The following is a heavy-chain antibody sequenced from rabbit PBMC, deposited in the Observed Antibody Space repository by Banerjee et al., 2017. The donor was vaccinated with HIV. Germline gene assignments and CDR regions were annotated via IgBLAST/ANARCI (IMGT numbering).Heavy chain of an antibody. CDR2: IYAGSSGNT. V-gene: IGHV1S40*01. D-gene: IGHD1-1*01. CDR1: GLDFSSSYW. CDR3: ARGVVGSSGDFNL. Sequence: QSLEESGGDLVKPGASLTLTCTASGLDFSSSYWICWVRQAPGKGLEWIACIYAGSSGNTYVASWAKGRFTISKTSSTTVTLQMTSLTAADTATYFCARGVVGSSGDFNLWGPGTLVTVS. J-gene: IGHJ4*01.